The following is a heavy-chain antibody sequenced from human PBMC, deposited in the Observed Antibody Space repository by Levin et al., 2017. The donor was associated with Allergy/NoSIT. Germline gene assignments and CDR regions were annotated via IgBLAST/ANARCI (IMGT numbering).Heavy chain of an antibody. D-gene: IGHD3-10*01. V-gene: IGHV3-30*03. CDR2: ISNDGSNK. CDR3: ARNRYYASGSQLQFLEY. Sequence: GESLKISCAASGFTFSSYGMHWVRQAPGKGLEWVAVISNDGSNKYYGDSVKGRFTISRDNSKNTLYLQMNSLRAEDTAVYYCARNRYYASGSQLQFLEYWGQGLLVTVSS. J-gene: IGHJ4*02. CDR1: GFTFSSYG.